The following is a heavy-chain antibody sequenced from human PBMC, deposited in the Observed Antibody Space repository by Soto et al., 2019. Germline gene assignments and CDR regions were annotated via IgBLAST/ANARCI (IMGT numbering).Heavy chain of an antibody. D-gene: IGHD2-2*01. CDR1: GCTYTSYD. V-gene: IGHV1-18*01. CDR3: VSLKLYCSSTSLYVGRAFDG. J-gene: IGHJ3*01. CDR2: ISAYNGNT. Sequence: ASGKVSCEASGCTYTSYDCSCVRQSPGQELDWMGWISAYNGNTNYAHKLRGRDTMTTHTSTNTAYTELKSPRSGETHVYYCVSLKLYCSSTSLYVGRAFDGRGQGTRVPV.